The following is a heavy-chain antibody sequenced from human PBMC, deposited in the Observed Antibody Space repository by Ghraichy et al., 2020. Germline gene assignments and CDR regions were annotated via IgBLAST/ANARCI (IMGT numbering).Heavy chain of an antibody. CDR2: ITPDRSIR. Sequence: GGSLRLSCEASGFTFNNYGMDWVRQAPGKELEWVSYITPDRSIRLYADSVKGRFTISRDNAKNSLFLQMNSLRDEDTAVYYCARDVDWAFDHWCQAPLVTVSP. V-gene: IGHV3-48*02. CDR3: ARDVDWAFDH. D-gene: IGHD3-9*01. CDR1: GFTFNNYG. J-gene: IGHJ4*02.